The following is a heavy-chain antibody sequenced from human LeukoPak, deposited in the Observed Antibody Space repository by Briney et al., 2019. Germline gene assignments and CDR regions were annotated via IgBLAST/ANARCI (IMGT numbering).Heavy chain of an antibody. CDR3: ARGHGYSSSWYWY. CDR1: GGSFSGYY. D-gene: IGHD6-13*01. J-gene: IGHJ4*02. V-gene: IGHV4-34*01. Sequence: SETLSLTCAVYGGSFSGYYWSWIRQPPGKGLEWTGEINHSGSTNYNPSLKSRVTISVDTSKNQFSLKLSSVTAADTAVYYCARGHGYSSSWYWYWGQGTLVTVSS. CDR2: INHSGST.